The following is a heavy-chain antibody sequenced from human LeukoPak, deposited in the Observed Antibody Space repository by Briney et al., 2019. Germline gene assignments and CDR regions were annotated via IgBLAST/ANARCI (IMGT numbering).Heavy chain of an antibody. J-gene: IGHJ5*02. Sequence: PGGSLRLSCAASAFTFSSYAMSWVRQAPGKGLEWVSAISGSGGSTYYADSVKGRFTISRDNSKNTLYLQMNSLRAEDTAVYYCAKEGRRHSGSKGFLDPWGQGTLVTVSS. CDR2: ISGSGGST. CDR3: AKEGRRHSGSKGFLDP. D-gene: IGHD7-27*01. CDR1: AFTFSSYA. V-gene: IGHV3-23*01.